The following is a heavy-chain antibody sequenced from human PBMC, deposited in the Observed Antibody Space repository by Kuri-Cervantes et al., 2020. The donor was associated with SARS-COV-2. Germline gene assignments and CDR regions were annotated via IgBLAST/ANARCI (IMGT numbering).Heavy chain of an antibody. CDR2: ISWNSGST. D-gene: IGHD4-17*01. V-gene: IGHV3-9*01. CDR1: GFTFDDYA. CDR3: ARVRSSGGTVLGMIFDY. Sequence: GGSLRLSCAASGFTFDDYAMHWVRQAPGKGLEWVSGISWNSGSTYYADSVKGRFTISRDNAKNSLYLQMNSLRAEDTAVYYCARVRSSGGTVLGMIFDYWGQGTLVTVSS. J-gene: IGHJ4*02.